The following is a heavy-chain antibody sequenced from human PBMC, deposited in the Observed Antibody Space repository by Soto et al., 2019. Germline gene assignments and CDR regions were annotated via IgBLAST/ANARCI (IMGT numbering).Heavy chain of an antibody. V-gene: IGHV3-7*01. CDR1: GFTFSSYW. J-gene: IGHJ6*02. CDR3: APSALIVARPFYYYGIDV. CDR2: IKQDGSEK. Sequence: EVQLVESGGGLVQPGGSLRLSCAASGFTFSSYWMSWVRQAPGKGLEWVANIKQDGSEKYYVDSVKGRFTISRDNAKNSLYLQMNSLRDEDTAVYYCAPSALIVARPFYYYGIDVSGQGTTVTVSS. D-gene: IGHD6-6*01.